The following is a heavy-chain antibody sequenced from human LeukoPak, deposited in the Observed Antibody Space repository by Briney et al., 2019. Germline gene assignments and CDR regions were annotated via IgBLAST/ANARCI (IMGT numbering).Heavy chain of an antibody. CDR3: AKAGLGGEYFDY. J-gene: IGHJ4*02. CDR1: GFTFSSYG. Sequence: GGSLRLSCVASGFTFSSYGMHWVRQAPGKGLEWVAVISYDGSNKYYADSVKGRFTISRDNSKNTLYLQMNSLRAEDTAVYYCAKAGLGGEYFDYWGQGTLVTVSS. D-gene: IGHD7-27*01. CDR2: ISYDGSNK. V-gene: IGHV3-30*18.